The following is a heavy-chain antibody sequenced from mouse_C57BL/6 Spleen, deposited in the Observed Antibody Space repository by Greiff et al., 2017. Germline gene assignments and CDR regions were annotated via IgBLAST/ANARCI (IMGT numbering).Heavy chain of an antibody. CDR3: ARDRDVYYGSSYESAYYFDY. V-gene: IGHV5-4*03. CDR1: GFTFSSYA. D-gene: IGHD1-1*01. Sequence: EVKVVESGGGLVKPGGSLKLSCAASGFTFSSYAMSWVRQTPEKRLEWVATISDGGSYTYYPDNVKGRFTISRDNAKNNLYLQMSHLKSEDTAMYYCARDRDVYYGSSYESAYYFDYWGQGTTLTVSS. CDR2: ISDGGSYT. J-gene: IGHJ2*01.